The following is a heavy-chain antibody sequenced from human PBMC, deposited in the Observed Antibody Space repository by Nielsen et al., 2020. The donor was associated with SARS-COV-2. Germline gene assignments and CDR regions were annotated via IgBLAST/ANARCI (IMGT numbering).Heavy chain of an antibody. CDR2: INPSGGST. CDR1: GYTFTSYY. CDR3: ARGGRLRGHVCGCDCYPFDY. J-gene: IGHJ4*02. Sequence: ASVKVSCKASGYTFTSYYMHWVRQAPGQGLEWMGIINPSGGSTSYAQKFQGRVTMTRDTSTSTVYMDLSSLRSEDTAVYYCARGGRLRGHVCGCDCYPFDYWGQGTLVTVSS. D-gene: IGHD2-21*02. V-gene: IGHV1-46*01.